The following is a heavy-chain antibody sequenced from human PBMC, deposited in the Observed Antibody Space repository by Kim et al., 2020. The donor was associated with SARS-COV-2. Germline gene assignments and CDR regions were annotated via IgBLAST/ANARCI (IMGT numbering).Heavy chain of an antibody. V-gene: IGHV3-7*01. Sequence: GGSLRLSCAASGFTFSSYWMSWVRQAPGKGLEWVANIKQDGSEKYYVDSVKGRFTISRDNAKNSLYLQMNSLRAEDTAVYYCAGSGWSAPFDYWGQGTLVTVSS. CDR2: IKQDGSEK. CDR1: GFTFSSYW. D-gene: IGHD6-19*01. CDR3: AGSGWSAPFDY. J-gene: IGHJ4*02.